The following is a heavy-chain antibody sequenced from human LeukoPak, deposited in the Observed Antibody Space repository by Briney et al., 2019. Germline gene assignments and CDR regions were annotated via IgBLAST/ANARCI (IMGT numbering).Heavy chain of an antibody. CDR1: GGSFSRYY. CDR2: IDHRGDT. CDR3: ARGATISETGYFDF. Sequence: PSETLSLTCAVYGGSFSRYYWSWIRQSPGKGREWIAEIDHRGDTNYNPSVKSRVIITVDTSKNQFSLKVRSLSAAATAVYYCARGATISETGYFDFWGQGTPVTVSS. V-gene: IGHV4-34*01. J-gene: IGHJ4*03. D-gene: IGHD5-24*01.